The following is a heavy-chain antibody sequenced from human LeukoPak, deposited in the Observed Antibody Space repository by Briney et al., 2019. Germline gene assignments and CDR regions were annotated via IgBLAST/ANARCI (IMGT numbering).Heavy chain of an antibody. CDR3: ARDVGFNNGWPA. CDR2: ISVGGSDE. J-gene: IGHJ5*02. V-gene: IGHV3-48*03. Sequence: GGSLRLSCVASGFSFKTYEMNWVRQAPGKGLEWISYISVGGSDEDYADSVKGRFSISRDNAKNSLFLQTNSLGVEDTAVYYCARDVGFNNGWPAWGQGTLVTVSS. D-gene: IGHD6-19*01. CDR1: GFSFKTYE.